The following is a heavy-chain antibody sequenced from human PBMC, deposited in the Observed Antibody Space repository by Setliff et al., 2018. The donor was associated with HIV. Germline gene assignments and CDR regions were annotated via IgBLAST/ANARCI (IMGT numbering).Heavy chain of an antibody. CDR2: IRYDGSNE. Sequence: GGSLRLSCAASGFNFNDYGMHWVRQAPGKGLEWVAFIRYDGSNEHYADSVKGRFTISRDNSKNTLALQMTSLRVEDTAAYYCARIPYSDSFFDSWGQGTLVTVSS. V-gene: IGHV3-30*02. D-gene: IGHD4-17*01. J-gene: IGHJ4*02. CDR1: GFNFNDYG. CDR3: ARIPYSDSFFDS.